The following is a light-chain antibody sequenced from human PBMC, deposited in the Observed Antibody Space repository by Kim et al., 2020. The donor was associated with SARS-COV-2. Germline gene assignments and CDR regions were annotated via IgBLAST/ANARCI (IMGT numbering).Light chain of an antibody. J-gene: IGKJ4*01. CDR1: QSMSSY. CDR3: QQSYSTLLT. Sequence: ASVGDRVTITCRASQSMSSYLNWYQQKPGKAPKLLIYAASSLQSGVPSRFSGSGSGTDFTLTISSLQPEDFATYYCQQSYSTLLTFGGGTKVDIK. CDR2: AAS. V-gene: IGKV1-39*01.